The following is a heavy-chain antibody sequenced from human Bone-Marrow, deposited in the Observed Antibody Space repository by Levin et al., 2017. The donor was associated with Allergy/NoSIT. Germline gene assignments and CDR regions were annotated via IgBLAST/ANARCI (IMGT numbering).Heavy chain of an antibody. Sequence: ASVKVSCKASGYTFTAYYIHWVRQAPGQGLEWMGRINPASGGTDFAQKFQGRVTMTRDTSISTAYLALSSLRSDETGTYGWARCVSGDEGDLKLDYWGQGTLVIVSS. J-gene: IGHJ4*02. D-gene: IGHD2-15*01. CDR1: GYTFTAYY. CDR3: ARCVSGDEGDLKLDY. CDR2: INPASGGT. V-gene: IGHV1-2*05.